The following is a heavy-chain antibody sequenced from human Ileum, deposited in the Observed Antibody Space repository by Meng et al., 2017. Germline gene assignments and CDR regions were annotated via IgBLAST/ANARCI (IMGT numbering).Heavy chain of an antibody. J-gene: IGHJ4*02. D-gene: IGHD6-19*01. CDR1: LASLSSGNW. Sequence: ASGTGLVQPSETLSLTCSVSLASLSSGNWWSWVRQSPGKGLDWIGEMYHSGTTNYNPSLKSRVTISLDTSKNQLSLKLTSVTAADTAVYYCARHIGVPGTRGFDYWGQGTLVTVSS. CDR3: ARHIGVPGTRGFDY. V-gene: IGHV4-4*02. CDR2: MYHSGTT.